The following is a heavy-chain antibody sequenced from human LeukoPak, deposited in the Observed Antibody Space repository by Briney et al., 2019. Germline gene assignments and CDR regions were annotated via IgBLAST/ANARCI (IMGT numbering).Heavy chain of an antibody. CDR1: GYTFTSYG. CDR2: ISAYNGNT. D-gene: IGHD6-13*01. V-gene: IGHV1-18*01. CDR3: ASHRIRGSSAGYFDY. Sequence: GASVRVSCKASGYTFTSYGISWVRQAPGQGLEWMGWISAYNGNTNYAQKLQGGVTMTTDTSTSTAYMELRSLRSDDTAVYYCASHRIRGSSAGYFDYWGQGTLVTVSS. J-gene: IGHJ4*02.